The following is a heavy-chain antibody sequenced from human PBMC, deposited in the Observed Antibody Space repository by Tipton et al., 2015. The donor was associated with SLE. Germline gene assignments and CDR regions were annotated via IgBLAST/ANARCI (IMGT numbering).Heavy chain of an antibody. J-gene: IGHJ4*02. D-gene: IGHD3-10*01. CDR3: ARDSGAIDY. CDR1: GFTFSSYT. CDR2: IDSSSSTI. V-gene: IGHV3-48*04. Sequence: SLRFSCAASGFTFSSYTMNWVRQAPGKGLEWVSCIDSSSSTISYADSVKGRFTISRDNAKNSLYLQMNSLRAEDTAVYYCARDSGAIDYWGQGTLVTVSS.